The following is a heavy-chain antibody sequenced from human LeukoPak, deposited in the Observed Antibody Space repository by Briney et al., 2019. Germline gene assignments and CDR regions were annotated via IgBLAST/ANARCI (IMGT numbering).Heavy chain of an antibody. CDR3: AKGDSGRSSWSKLSEYFQH. CDR1: GFTFSSYG. J-gene: IGHJ1*01. Sequence: PGGSLRLSCAASGFTFSSYGMHWVRQAPGKGLEGVAVISYDGSNKYYADSVKGRFTISRDNSKNTLYLQMNSLRAEDTAVYYCAKGDSGRSSWSKLSEYFQHWGQGTLVTVSS. D-gene: IGHD6-13*01. CDR2: ISYDGSNK. V-gene: IGHV3-30*18.